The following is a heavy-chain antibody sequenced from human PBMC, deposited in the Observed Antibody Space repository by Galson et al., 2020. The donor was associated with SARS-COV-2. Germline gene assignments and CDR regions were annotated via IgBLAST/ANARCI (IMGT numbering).Heavy chain of an antibody. J-gene: IGHJ4*02. CDR2: LWYDGNNE. V-gene: IGHV3-33*01. CDR1: GFSFSSHG. D-gene: IGHD4-17*01. CDR3: ARDATTVTTPSIDS. Sequence: PGGSLRLSCAASGFSFSSHGMHWVRQAPGKGLEWVAVLWYDGNNEYYAESVKGRFTISRDNSKNTLYLQMKALRVEDTAVYFCARDATTVTTPSIDSWGQGTLVTVSS.